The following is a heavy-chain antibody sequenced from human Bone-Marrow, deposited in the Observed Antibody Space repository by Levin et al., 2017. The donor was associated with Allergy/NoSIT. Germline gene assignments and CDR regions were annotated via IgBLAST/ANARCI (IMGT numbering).Heavy chain of an antibody. CDR2: ISYDGSKE. CDR1: GFTFSNYA. D-gene: IGHD5-12*01. Sequence: GGSLRLSCAASGFTFSNYAMHWVRQAPGKGLEWVAVISYDGSKEYYANSVKGRFTISRDNSRNTLYLQLNSLRIEDTALYYCARDTTDDDGYDLRYYFDYWGQGTLVTVSS. CDR3: ARDTTDDDGYDLRYYFDY. V-gene: IGHV3-30-3*01. J-gene: IGHJ4*02.